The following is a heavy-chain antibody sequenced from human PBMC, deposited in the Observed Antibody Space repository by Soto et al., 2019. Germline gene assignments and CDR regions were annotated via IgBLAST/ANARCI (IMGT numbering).Heavy chain of an antibody. CDR3: ARDHYYDSSGYYFFDY. CDR1: GGTFSSYA. V-gene: IGHV1-69*13. Sequence: SVKVPCKASGGTFSSYAISWVRQAPGQGLEWMGGIIPIFGTANYAQKFQGRVTITADESTSTAYMELSSLRSEDTAVYYCARDHYYDSSGYYFFDYWGQGTLVTVSS. J-gene: IGHJ4*02. D-gene: IGHD3-22*01. CDR2: IIPIFGTA.